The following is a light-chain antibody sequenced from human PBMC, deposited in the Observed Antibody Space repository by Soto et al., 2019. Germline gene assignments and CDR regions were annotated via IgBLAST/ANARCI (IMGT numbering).Light chain of an antibody. V-gene: IGKV1-6*01. CDR1: QAIRND. CDR3: LHDALFPYS. CDR2: GIS. J-gene: IGKJ2*03. Sequence: AIQMTQSPSSLSASVGDTVTFTCRASQAIRNDLGWFQQRPGKPPKLLIYGISILQTVVPSRFSGSGSGTDFTLTTSGLQPEDFATYYCLHDALFPYSFGQGTRLEI.